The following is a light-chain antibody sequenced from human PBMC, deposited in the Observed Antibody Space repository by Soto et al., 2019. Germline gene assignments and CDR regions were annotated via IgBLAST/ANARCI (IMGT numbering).Light chain of an antibody. CDR3: LQVKSFPRT. V-gene: IGKV1-12*01. Sequence: DIQMTQSPSSVSASVGDTVTITCRASQDINSRLAWFQQKPGRAPKYLIQAASILQSGFPSRFAGSGSGTDFTLTINTMPTEDFAHYYCLQVKSFPRTFGQGTKVDIK. CDR2: AAS. CDR1: QDINSR. J-gene: IGKJ1*01.